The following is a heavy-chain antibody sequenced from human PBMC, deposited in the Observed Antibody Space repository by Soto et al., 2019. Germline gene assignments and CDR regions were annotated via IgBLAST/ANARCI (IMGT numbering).Heavy chain of an antibody. Sequence: SETLSLTCTVSGGSISSGDYYWSWIRQPPGKGLEWIGYIYYSGSTYYNPSLKSRVTISVDTSKNQFSLKLSSVTAADTAVYYCARDLGGYDSSGYYSPYFDYWGQGTLVTVS. CDR1: GGSISSGDYY. D-gene: IGHD3-22*01. J-gene: IGHJ4*02. CDR2: IYYSGST. CDR3: ARDLGGYDSSGYYSPYFDY. V-gene: IGHV4-30-4*01.